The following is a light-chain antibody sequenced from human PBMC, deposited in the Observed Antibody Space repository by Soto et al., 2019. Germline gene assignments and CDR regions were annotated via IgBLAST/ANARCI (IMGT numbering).Light chain of an antibody. J-gene: IGKJ2*01. V-gene: IGKV1-33*01. Sequence: DIQMTQSPSSLSASVGDRVTVACQANQDIGNYLNWYQQKPGKAPRLLIYDASNLEIGVPSRFSGRGSGTDFTFTISNLQPEDIATYYCQQYDTLPPYTFGQGTKVDIK. CDR3: QQYDTLPPYT. CDR1: QDIGNY. CDR2: DAS.